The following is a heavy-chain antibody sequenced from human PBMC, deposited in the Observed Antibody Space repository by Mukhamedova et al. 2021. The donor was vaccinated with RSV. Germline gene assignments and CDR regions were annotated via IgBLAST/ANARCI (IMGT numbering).Heavy chain of an antibody. CDR3: ASGVGTAMVTFGY. J-gene: IGHJ4*02. CDR2: ISYDGSNK. D-gene: IGHD5-18*01. CDR1: SSYA. V-gene: IGHV3-30*04. Sequence: SSYAMHWVRQAPGKGLEWVAVISYDGSNKYYADSVKGRFTISRDNSKNTLYLQMNSLRAEDTAVYYCASGVGTAMVTFGYRGQGT.